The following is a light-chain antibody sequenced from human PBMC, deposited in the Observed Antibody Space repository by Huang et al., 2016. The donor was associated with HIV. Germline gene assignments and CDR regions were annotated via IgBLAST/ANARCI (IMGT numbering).Light chain of an antibody. CDR1: QSVSRH. V-gene: IGKV3-15*01. CDR2: GAA. J-gene: IGKJ5*01. Sequence: EIVMTQSPVTLSVSPGERATLSCRASQSVSRHLAWYTQKPGQAPRLLIYGAATRATGVPARFSGSGSGTEFTLTISSLQSEDFALYYCQQYNNWPPITFGQGTRLEIK. CDR3: QQYNNWPPIT.